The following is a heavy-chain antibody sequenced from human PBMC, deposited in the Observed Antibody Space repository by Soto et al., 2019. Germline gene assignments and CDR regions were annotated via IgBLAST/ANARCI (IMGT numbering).Heavy chain of an antibody. CDR2: IYPGDSDT. J-gene: IGHJ2*01. CDR1: GYSFTSYW. D-gene: IGHD2-21*02. Sequence: GESLKISCKGSGYSFTSYWIGWVRQMPGKGLEWMGIIYPGDSDTRYSPSFQGQVTISADKSISTAYLQWSSLKASDTAMYYCARRVVVTATAPYFDLWGRGTLATVSS. CDR3: ARRVVVTATAPYFDL. V-gene: IGHV5-51*01.